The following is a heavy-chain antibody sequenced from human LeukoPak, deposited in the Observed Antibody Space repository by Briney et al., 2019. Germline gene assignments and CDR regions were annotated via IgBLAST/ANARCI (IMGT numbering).Heavy chain of an antibody. D-gene: IGHD2-21*01. V-gene: IGHV3-23*01. J-gene: IGHJ4*02. CDR2: ISNSGGST. Sequence: GGSLRLSCAASGFTFSSYVMSWVRQAPGKGLEWVSSISNSGGSTYYADSVKGRFTISRDNSKNTLYLQMNSLRAEDTAVYYCAKNLLSLWLIDNWGQGTLVTVSS. CDR1: GFTFSSYV. CDR3: AKNLLSLWLIDN.